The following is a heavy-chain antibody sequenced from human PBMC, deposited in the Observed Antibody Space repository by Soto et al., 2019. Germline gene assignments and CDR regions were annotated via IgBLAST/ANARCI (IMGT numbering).Heavy chain of an antibody. CDR2: IIPILGIA. CDR3: AGEIGDMATIIAFDI. V-gene: IGHV1-69*10. Sequence: ASVKVSCKASGDTFSSYAISWVRQAPGQGLEWMGGIIPILGIANDAQKFQGRVTITADKSTSTAYMELSSLRSEDTAVYSCAGEIGDMATIIAFDIWGQGTMVTVSS. D-gene: IGHD5-12*01. CDR1: GDTFSSYA. J-gene: IGHJ3*02.